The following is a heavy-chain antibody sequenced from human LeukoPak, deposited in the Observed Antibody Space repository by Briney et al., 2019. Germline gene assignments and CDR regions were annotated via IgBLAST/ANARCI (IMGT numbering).Heavy chain of an antibody. Sequence: PSQTLSLTCAISGDSVSTSGVACNWVRQSPSRGLEWLGRTYYTSKWNTDYAVSVKSRIVVNPDTSKNQFSLQLNSVISEDTAVYYCARGRASAFDVWGQGTMVTVSS. V-gene: IGHV6-1*01. J-gene: IGHJ3*01. CDR3: ARGRASAFDV. D-gene: IGHD6-25*01. CDR2: TYYTSKWNT. CDR1: GDSVSTSGVA.